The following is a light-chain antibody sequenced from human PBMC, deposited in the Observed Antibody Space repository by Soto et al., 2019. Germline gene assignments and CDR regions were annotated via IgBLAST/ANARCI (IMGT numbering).Light chain of an antibody. J-gene: IGKJ1*01. V-gene: IGKV1-39*01. CDR2: SAS. Sequence: DIQMTQSPSSLSASIGDRVTITCRASQTITFYLNWYQQKPGRAPRLLIYSASSLQSGVPSRFSDSGSETDFTLTISSLQPEDFATYYCQQSYTTPTFGQGTKVEIK. CDR1: QTITFY. CDR3: QQSYTTPT.